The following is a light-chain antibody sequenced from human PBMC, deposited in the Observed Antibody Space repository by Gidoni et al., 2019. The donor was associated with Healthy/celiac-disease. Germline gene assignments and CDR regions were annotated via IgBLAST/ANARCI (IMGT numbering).Light chain of an antibody. CDR1: QSISSS. V-gene: IGKV1-39*01. CDR3: QQSYSTPFT. J-gene: IGKJ3*01. CDR2: SAS. Sequence: DIQMPQSPSFLSASVGDRVTITCRASQSISSSLNWYQQQPGKAPKLLIESASSLQSGVPSRFSGSGSGTDFTLTISSLQPEDFATYYCQQSYSTPFTFGPGTKVDIK.